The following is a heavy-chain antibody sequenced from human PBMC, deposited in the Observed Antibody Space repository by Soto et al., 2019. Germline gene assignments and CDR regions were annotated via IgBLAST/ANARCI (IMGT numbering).Heavy chain of an antibody. CDR1: GFTFSSYA. J-gene: IGHJ4*02. Sequence: VQLLESGGGLVQPGGSLRLSCAASGFTFSSYAMSWVRQAPGKGLEWVSAISGSGGSTYYADSVKGRFTISRDNSKNTLYLQMNSLRAEDTAVYYCAKDRGCSSTSCYALDYWGQGTLVTVSS. CDR3: AKDRGCSSTSCYALDY. CDR2: ISGSGGST. V-gene: IGHV3-23*01. D-gene: IGHD2-2*01.